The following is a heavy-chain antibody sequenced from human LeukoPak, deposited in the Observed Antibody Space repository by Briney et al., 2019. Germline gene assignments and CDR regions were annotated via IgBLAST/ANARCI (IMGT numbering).Heavy chain of an antibody. CDR3: ARGYVPPYCGGGSCYSGHFEY. D-gene: IGHD2-15*01. Sequence: PGGSLGLSLAASGFTVSSNYMSWVRQAPGKGREWAPFINSGGSIYYADSVKGRFTISRDNSKNTLYLQMNSLRAEDTAVYYCARGYVPPYCGGGSCYSGHFEYWGQGTLVTVSS. J-gene: IGHJ4*02. CDR2: INSGGSI. CDR1: GFTVSSNY. V-gene: IGHV3-53*01.